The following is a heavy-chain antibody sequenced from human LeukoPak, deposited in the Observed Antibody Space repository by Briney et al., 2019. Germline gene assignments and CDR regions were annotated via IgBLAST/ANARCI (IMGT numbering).Heavy chain of an antibody. CDR1: GGSFSGYY. CDR3: AREGVVGAYGHFDY. Sequence: KPSETLSLTCAVYGGSFSGYYWSWIRQPPGKGLEWIGEINHSGSTNYNPSLKSRVTISVDTSKNQFSLKLSPVTAADTAVYYCAREGVVGAYGHFDYWGQGTLVTVSS. CDR2: INHSGST. D-gene: IGHD2-15*01. J-gene: IGHJ4*02. V-gene: IGHV4-34*01.